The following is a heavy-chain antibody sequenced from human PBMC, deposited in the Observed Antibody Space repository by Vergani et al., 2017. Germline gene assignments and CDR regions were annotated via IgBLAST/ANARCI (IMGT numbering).Heavy chain of an antibody. CDR2: IHYSENT. CDR1: FDSIRNLY. Sequence: QVQLQESGPGLVKSSETLSLTCSVSFDSIRNLYCNWIRQPPGKGLEWIGSIHYSENTNYNPSLKTRVTISVDTSKNQFSLTLTSVTAADTAVYYCAREEGYXSGGSCPYYYGMDVWGQGTTVTVSS. CDR3: AREEGYXSGGSCPYYYGMDV. D-gene: IGHD2-15*01. J-gene: IGHJ6*02. V-gene: IGHV4-59*11.